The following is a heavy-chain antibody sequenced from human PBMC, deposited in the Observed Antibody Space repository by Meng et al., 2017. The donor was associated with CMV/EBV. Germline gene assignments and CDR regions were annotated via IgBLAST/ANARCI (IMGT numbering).Heavy chain of an antibody. Sequence: QVQVGESGAEVKKPGASVKGSCKASGYTFTSYYMHWVRQAPGQGLEWMGWISAYNGNTNYAQKLQGRVTMTTDTSTSTAYMELRSLRSDDTAVYYCARAWVGEEYYFDYWGQGTLVTVSS. D-gene: IGHD3-10*01. CDR3: ARAWVGEEYYFDY. CDR1: GYTFTSYY. J-gene: IGHJ4*02. CDR2: ISAYNGNT. V-gene: IGHV1-18*04.